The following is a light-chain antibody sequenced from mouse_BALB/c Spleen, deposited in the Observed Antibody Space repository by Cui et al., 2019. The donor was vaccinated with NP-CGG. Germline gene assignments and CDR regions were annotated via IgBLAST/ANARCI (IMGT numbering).Light chain of an antibody. CDR1: TGAVTTSNY. V-gene: IGLV1*01. CDR2: GTN. CDR3: TLWYSNHWV. J-gene: IGLJ1*01. Sequence: VVTEESVRTTSPGETVTLTCRSSTGAVTTSNYANWVQEKPDHLFSGLIGGTNNRVPGVPARFSGSLIGDKAALTITGAQTEDEAIYFCTLWYSNHWVFGGGTKLTVL.